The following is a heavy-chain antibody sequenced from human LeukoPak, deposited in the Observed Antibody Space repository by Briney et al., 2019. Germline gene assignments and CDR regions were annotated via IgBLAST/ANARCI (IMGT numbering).Heavy chain of an antibody. V-gene: IGHV4-39*01. CDR3: ARVNTPMTYQPPFYYYYMDV. Sequence: SETLSLTCTVSGGSISSTSYYWGWIRQPPGKGLEWIGNIYYTGSTYYNPPLKSRVTISVDTSKSQLSLRLSSVTAADTAVYYCARVNTPMTYQPPFYYYYMDVWGKGTTVTVSS. CDR1: GGSISSTSYY. CDR2: IYYTGST. D-gene: IGHD1-14*01. J-gene: IGHJ6*03.